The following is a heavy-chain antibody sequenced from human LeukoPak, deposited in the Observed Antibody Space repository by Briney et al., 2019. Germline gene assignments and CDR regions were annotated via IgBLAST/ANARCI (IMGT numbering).Heavy chain of an antibody. CDR2: IFHSGST. D-gene: IGHD5-12*01. J-gene: IGHJ4*02. CDR1: GGSIYSGGYY. CDR3: ARAHSGYDLDY. V-gene: IGHV4-31*03. Sequence: SETLSLTCTVSGGSIYSGGYYWSWIRQLPGKGLEWIGYIFHSGSTYYNPSLKSRVTISVDTSKSQFSLNLSSVTAADTAVYYCARAHSGYDLDYWGQGALVTVSS.